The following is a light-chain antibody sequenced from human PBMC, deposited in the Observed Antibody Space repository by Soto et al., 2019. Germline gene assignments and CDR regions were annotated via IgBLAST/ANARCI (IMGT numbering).Light chain of an antibody. J-gene: IGLJ1*01. CDR2: SNI. Sequence: QSVLTQPPSVSGAPGQRITISCTGSSSNIGAGIDVHWYQQLPGTVPKLLIYSNINRLSGAPDRFSGSKSGTSTSLAITGLQAEDEADYYCQSYDNSLSGYVFGTGTKVTVL. V-gene: IGLV1-40*01. CDR1: SSNIGAGID. CDR3: QSYDNSLSGYV.